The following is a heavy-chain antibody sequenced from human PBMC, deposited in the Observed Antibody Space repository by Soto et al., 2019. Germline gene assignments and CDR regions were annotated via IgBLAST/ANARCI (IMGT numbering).Heavy chain of an antibody. D-gene: IGHD3-22*01. J-gene: IGHJ3*02. CDR1: GYTFTSYY. CDR2: INPSGGST. CDR3: ARTPRGSYYYDSSGYYLLSAFDI. Sequence: ASVKVSCKASGYTFTSYYIHWVRQAPGQGLEWMGIINPSGGSTSYAQKFQGRVTMTRDTATSTVYMELSSLRSEDTAVYYCARTPRGSYYYDSSGYYLLSAFDIWGQGTMVTVSS. V-gene: IGHV1-46*03.